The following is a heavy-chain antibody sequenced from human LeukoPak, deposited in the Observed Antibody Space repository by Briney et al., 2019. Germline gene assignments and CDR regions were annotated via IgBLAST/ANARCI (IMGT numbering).Heavy chain of an antibody. CDR3: AKAPKWELLYYFDY. J-gene: IGHJ4*02. CDR2: INQDGSEK. Sequence: GGSLRLSCAASGFPFSSHWLSWFRQSPGKGLEWVAHINQDGSEKYYVDSVKGRFTISRDNARNSLYLQMNSLRAEDTALYYCAKAPKWELLYYFDYWGQGTLVTVSS. D-gene: IGHD1-26*01. CDR1: GFPFSSHW. V-gene: IGHV3-7*03.